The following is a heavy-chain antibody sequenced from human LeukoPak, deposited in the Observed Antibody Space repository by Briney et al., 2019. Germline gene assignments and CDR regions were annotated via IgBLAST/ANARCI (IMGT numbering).Heavy chain of an antibody. J-gene: IGHJ6*02. CDR1: GFTFTSHD. Sequence: GASVKVSCKASGFTFTSHDYNWVRQATGQGLEWMGWMNPNSGNTGYAQKFQGRVTMTRDTSISTAYMELSRLRSDDTAVYYCARDYCGGDCFPDVWGQGTTVTVSS. CDR3: ARDYCGGDCFPDV. D-gene: IGHD2-21*02. V-gene: IGHV1-8*01. CDR2: MNPNSGNT.